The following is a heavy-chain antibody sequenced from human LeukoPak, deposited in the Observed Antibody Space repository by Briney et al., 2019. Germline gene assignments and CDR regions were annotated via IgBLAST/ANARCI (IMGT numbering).Heavy chain of an antibody. D-gene: IGHD2-21*01. CDR3: AKDSRDWSFDY. V-gene: IGHV3-33*06. Sequence: GGSLRLSCAASGFNFGSNGRHWVRQAPGKGLEWVAAMWYDGSRKDYAGSVKGRFTVSRDVPKHTLYLQMNSLRAEDTAVYYCAKDSRDWSFDYWGQGTLVTVSS. CDR1: GFNFGSNG. CDR2: MWYDGSRK. J-gene: IGHJ4*02.